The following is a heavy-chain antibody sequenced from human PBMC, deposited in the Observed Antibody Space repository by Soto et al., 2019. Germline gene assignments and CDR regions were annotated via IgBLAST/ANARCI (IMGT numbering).Heavy chain of an antibody. CDR1: GGSISSSSYY. J-gene: IGHJ4*02. CDR2: IYYSGST. V-gene: IGHV4-39*01. D-gene: IGHD6-13*01. Sequence: QLQLQESGPGLVKPSETLSLTCTVSGGSISSSSYYWGWIRQPPGKGLEWIGSIYYSGSTYYNPSLKSRVTISVDTSKNQFSLKLSSVTAADTAVYYCAITIAAAGLSDYWGQGTLVTVSS. CDR3: AITIAAAGLSDY.